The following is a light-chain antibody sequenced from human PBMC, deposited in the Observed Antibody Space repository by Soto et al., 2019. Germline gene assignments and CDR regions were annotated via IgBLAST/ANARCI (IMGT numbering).Light chain of an antibody. CDR2: GAS. Sequence: EIVMTQSPATLSVSPGERATLSCRASQSVSSNLAWYQQEPGQAPRLLIYGASTRATGIPARFSGSGSGTEFTLTISSLQSEDFAVYYCQQYNKWLWTFGQGTKLEIK. CDR3: QQYNKWLWT. V-gene: IGKV3-15*01. J-gene: IGKJ1*01. CDR1: QSVSSN.